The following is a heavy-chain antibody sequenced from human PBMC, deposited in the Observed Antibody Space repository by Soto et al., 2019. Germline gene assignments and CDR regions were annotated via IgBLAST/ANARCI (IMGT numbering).Heavy chain of an antibody. Sequence: PGGSLRLSCAASGFTFSSYGMHWVRQAPGKGLEWVAVIWYDGSNKYYADSVKGRFTISGDNAKNSLYLQMNSLRAEDTAVYYCAREQLELRKEIDYWGQGTLVTVSS. V-gene: IGHV3-33*01. CDR2: IWYDGSNK. CDR3: AREQLELRKEIDY. J-gene: IGHJ4*02. CDR1: GFTFSSYG. D-gene: IGHD1-7*01.